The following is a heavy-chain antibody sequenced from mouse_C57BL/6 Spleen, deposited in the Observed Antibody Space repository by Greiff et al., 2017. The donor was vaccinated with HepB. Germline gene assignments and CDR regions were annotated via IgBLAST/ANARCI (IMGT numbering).Heavy chain of an antibody. CDR3: ARGEDYDSSNPFDY. J-gene: IGHJ2*01. Sequence: EVQGLESGGGLVKPGGSLKLSCAASGFTFSDYGMHWVRQAPEKGLEWFAYISSGSSTIYYADTVKGRFTISRDNAKNTLFLQMTSLRAEDTAMYYCARGEDYDSSNPFDYWGQGTTLTVSS. CDR2: ISSGSSTI. V-gene: IGHV5-17*01. CDR1: GFTFSDYG. D-gene: IGHD1-1*01.